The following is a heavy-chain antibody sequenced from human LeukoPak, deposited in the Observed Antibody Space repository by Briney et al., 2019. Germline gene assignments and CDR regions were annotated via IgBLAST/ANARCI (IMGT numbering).Heavy chain of an antibody. CDR1: GFTFSSYA. Sequence: PGGSLRLSCAASGFTFSSYAMSWVRQAPGKGLEWVSAISGSGGSTYYADSVKGRFTISRDNSKNTLYLQMNSLRAEDTAVYYCAKMSRHVEMATRRSGPFDYWGQGTLVTVSS. CDR3: AKMSRHVEMATRRSGPFDY. J-gene: IGHJ4*02. V-gene: IGHV3-23*01. D-gene: IGHD5-24*01. CDR2: ISGSGGST.